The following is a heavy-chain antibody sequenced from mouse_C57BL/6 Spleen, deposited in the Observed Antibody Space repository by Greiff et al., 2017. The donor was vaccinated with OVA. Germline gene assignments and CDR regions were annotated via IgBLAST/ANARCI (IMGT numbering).Heavy chain of an antibody. D-gene: IGHD1-1*01. J-gene: IGHJ1*03. Sequence: QVQLQQPGAELVKPGASVKMSCKASGYTFTSYWITWVKQRPGQGLEWIGDIYPGSGSTNYNEKFKSKATLTVDTSSSTAYMQLSSLTSEDSAVYYCARWIYYGSTWYFDVWGTGTTVTVSS. CDR2: IYPGSGST. CDR3: ARWIYYGSTWYFDV. CDR1: GYTFTSYW. V-gene: IGHV1-55*01.